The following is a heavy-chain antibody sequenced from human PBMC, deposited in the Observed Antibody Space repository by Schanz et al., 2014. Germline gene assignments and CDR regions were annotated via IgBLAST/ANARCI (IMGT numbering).Heavy chain of an antibody. CDR1: GGTFSSYT. CDR3: ARAVARGTAFDI. CDR2: VIAVLGVT. Sequence: QVQLVQSGAEVKKPGSSVTVSCKASGGTFSSYTITWVRQAPGQGLEWMGRVIAVLGVTNSAQNFQGRVTFIADKSTSPAYMELSSLRSDDTAVYYCARAVARGTAFDIWGQGTMVTVSS. V-gene: IGHV1-69*02. J-gene: IGHJ3*02.